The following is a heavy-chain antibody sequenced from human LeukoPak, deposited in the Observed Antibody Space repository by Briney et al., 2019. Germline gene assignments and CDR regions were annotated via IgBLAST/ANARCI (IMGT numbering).Heavy chain of an antibody. CDR3: ARDRQQQPGKGCYFDY. V-gene: IGHV3-11*06. J-gene: IGHJ4*02. CDR2: ISSSSIYT. D-gene: IGHD6-13*01. CDR1: GFTFSDYY. Sequence: GGSLRLSCAASGFTFSDYYMSWVRQAPGKGLEWVSYISSSSIYTNYADSVKGRFTISRDNAKNSLYLQMNSLRAEDTAVYYCARDRQQQPGKGCYFDYWGQGTLVTVSS.